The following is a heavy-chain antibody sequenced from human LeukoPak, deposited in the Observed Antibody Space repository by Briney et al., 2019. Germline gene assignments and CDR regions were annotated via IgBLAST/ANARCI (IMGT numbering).Heavy chain of an antibody. J-gene: IGHJ4*02. Sequence: SETLSVTCTVDGGSISTYYWTWIRQPPGKGPEWIGYIYYSGSTNYNPSLKSRVTMSVDTSKNQFSLKLNSVTAADTAVYYCARDRLGLPVDYWGRGTLVTVSS. CDR1: GGSISTYY. D-gene: IGHD3-16*01. CDR2: IYYSGST. V-gene: IGHV4-59*01. CDR3: ARDRLGLPVDY.